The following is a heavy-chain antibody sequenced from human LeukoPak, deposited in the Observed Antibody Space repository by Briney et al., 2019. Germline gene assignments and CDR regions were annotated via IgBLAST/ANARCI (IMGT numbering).Heavy chain of an antibody. D-gene: IGHD4-23*01. Sequence: ASVKVSCKASGYTFTSYDINWVRQATGQGLEEMGWMNPNSGNTGYAQKFQGRVTMTRNTSISTAYMELSSLRSEDTAVYYCARGPLNSDYFDYWGQGTLVTVSS. CDR3: ARGPLNSDYFDY. CDR1: GYTFTSYD. V-gene: IGHV1-8*01. CDR2: MNPNSGNT. J-gene: IGHJ4*02.